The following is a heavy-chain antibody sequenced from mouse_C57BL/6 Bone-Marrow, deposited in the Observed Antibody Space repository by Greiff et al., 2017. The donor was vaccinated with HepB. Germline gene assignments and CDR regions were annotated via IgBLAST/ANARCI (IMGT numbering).Heavy chain of an antibody. Sequence: QVQLQQSGAELVKPGASVKMSCKASGYTFTSYWITWVKQRPGQGLEWIGDIYPGSGSTNYNEKFKSKATLTVDTSSSTAYMQLSSLTSEDSAVYYCARTTVVATKWYFDVWGTGTTVTVSS. CDR1: GYTFTSYW. CDR2: IYPGSGST. CDR3: ARTTVVATKWYFDV. D-gene: IGHD1-1*01. V-gene: IGHV1-55*01. J-gene: IGHJ1*03.